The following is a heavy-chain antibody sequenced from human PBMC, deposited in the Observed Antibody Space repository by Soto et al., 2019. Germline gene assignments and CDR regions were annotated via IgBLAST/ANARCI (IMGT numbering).Heavy chain of an antibody. J-gene: IGHJ6*02. D-gene: IGHD6-19*01. Sequence: ASVKVSCKASASTFTSYYMHWVRQPPGQGLEWMGIINPSGGSTSYAQKFQGRVTMTRDTSTSTVYMELSSLRSEDTAVYYCARDLHSSIFVLVGYYYYCMHFSCPATTGT. CDR2: INPSGGST. CDR3: ARDLHSSIFVLVGYYYYCMHF. CDR1: ASTFTSYY. V-gene: IGHV1-46*01.